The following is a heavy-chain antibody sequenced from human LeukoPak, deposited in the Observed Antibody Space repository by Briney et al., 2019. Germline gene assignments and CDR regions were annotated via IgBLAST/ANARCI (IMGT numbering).Heavy chain of an antibody. CDR3: ARVPGYDSSGYFDY. V-gene: IGHV3-30-3*01. J-gene: IGHJ4*02. D-gene: IGHD3-22*01. CDR2: ISYDGSNK. CDR1: GFTFSSYA. Sequence: GGSLRLSCAASGFTFSSYALHWVRQAPGKGLEWVAVISYDGSNKYYADSVKGRFTISRDNSKNTLYLQMNSLRAEDTAVYYCARVPGYDSSGYFDYWGQGTLVTVSS.